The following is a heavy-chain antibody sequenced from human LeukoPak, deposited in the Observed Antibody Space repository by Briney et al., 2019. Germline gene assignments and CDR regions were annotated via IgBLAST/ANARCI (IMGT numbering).Heavy chain of an antibody. CDR3: ARASHWNDFDY. CDR1: GYTFTSYY. J-gene: IGHJ4*02. D-gene: IGHD1-1*01. CDR2: INPSGGTT. Sequence: ASVKVSCKASGYTFTSYYIHWVRQAPGQGLEWMGIINPSGGTTVYAQKFQGRLTMTRDTSTSTVYMELSSLRSEDTAVHYCARASHWNDFDYWGQGTLVTVSS. V-gene: IGHV1-46*01.